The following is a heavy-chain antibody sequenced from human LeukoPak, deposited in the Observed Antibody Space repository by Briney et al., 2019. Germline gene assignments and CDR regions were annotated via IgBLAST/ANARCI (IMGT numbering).Heavy chain of an antibody. D-gene: IGHD3-9*01. CDR1: GFTFSSYG. V-gene: IGHV3-33*01. J-gene: IGHJ4*02. CDR3: ARGRDILTGSFDY. CDR2: IWYDGSNK. Sequence: GGSLRLSCAASGFTFSSYGMHWVRQAPGKGLEWVAVIWYDGSNKYYADSVKGRFTISRDNSKNTLYLQMNSLRAEDTAVYYCARGRDILTGSFDYWGQGTLVTVSS.